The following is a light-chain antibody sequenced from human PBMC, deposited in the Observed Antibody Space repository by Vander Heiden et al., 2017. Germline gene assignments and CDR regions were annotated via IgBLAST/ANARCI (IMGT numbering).Light chain of an antibody. CDR3: QQYAGSPWT. CDR1: QSVSSSY. J-gene: IGKJ1*01. V-gene: IGKV3-20*01. Sequence: DIVLTQSPGTLSLSPGERATLSCRASQSVSSSYLAWYQQKPGQAPRLLIYGASSRATGIPDRFSGSGSGTDFTLTISRLEPEDFAVYYCQQYAGSPWTFGQGTKVEIK. CDR2: GAS.